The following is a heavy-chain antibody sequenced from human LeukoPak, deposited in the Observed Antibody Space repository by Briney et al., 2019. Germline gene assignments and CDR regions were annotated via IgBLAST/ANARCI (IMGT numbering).Heavy chain of an antibody. CDR1: GFTFSSYA. Sequence: GGSLRLSCAASGFTFSSYAMHWVRQAPGKGLEWVAFIRNDGSIKYHADSVKGQFTISRDNSKNTLYLQMNSLRPEDTAVYYCAKDQPAAYFDYWGQGSLVTVSS. D-gene: IGHD2-2*01. CDR2: IRNDGSIK. CDR3: AKDQPAAYFDY. J-gene: IGHJ4*02. V-gene: IGHV3-30*02.